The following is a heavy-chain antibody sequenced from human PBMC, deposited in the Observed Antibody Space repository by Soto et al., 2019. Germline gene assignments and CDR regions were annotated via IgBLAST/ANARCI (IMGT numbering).Heavy chain of an antibody. J-gene: IGHJ4*02. CDR1: GGSVSSGSYC. D-gene: IGHD5-18*01. Sequence: SETLSLTCTVSGGSVSSGSYCWTWIRQPPGKGLEWIGCLYNSGSTNYNPALKSRATISVDTSKNQFSLRLSSVTAADTAVYYCARDSGYSYGYFDYWGQGTLVTVSS. CDR2: LYNSGST. CDR3: ARDSGYSYGYFDY. V-gene: IGHV4-61*01.